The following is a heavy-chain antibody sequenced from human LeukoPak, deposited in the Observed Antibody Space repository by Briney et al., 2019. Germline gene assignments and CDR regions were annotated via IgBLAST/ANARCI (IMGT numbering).Heavy chain of an antibody. CDR1: GCTFSSYA. Sequence: GRSMRLSCAASGCTFSSYAMHWVRQAPGKGLEWVAVISYDGSNKYYADSVKGRFTISRDNSKNTLYLQMNSLRAEDTAVYYCAERTMRWGQGTVVTVSS. D-gene: IGHD3-22*01. V-gene: IGHV3-30-3*01. CDR2: ISYDGSNK. J-gene: IGHJ4*02. CDR3: AERTMR.